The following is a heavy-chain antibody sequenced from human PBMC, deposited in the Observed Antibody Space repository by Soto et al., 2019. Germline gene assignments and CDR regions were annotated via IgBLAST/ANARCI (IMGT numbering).Heavy chain of an antibody. V-gene: IGHV4-59*08. D-gene: IGHD2-15*01. CDR2: IYYSGST. J-gene: IGHJ4*02. Sequence: PSETLSLTCAVYGGSISSYYWSWIRQPPGKGLEWIGYIYYSGSTNYNPSLKSRVTISVDTSKNQFSLKLSSVTAADTAVYYCARHIREGPVVVAASGVYFDYWGQGTLVTVSS. CDR1: GGSISSYY. CDR3: ARHIREGPVVVAASGVYFDY.